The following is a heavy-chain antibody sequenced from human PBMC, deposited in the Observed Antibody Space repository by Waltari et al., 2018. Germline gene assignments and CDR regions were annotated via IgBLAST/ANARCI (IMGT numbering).Heavy chain of an antibody. CDR1: GGSFSGYY. CDR2: INHSGST. V-gene: IGHV4-34*01. CDR3: AREGAAPLLYYYYYYGMDV. Sequence: QVQLQQWGAGLLKPSETLSLTCAVYGGSFSGYYWSWIRQPPGKGLEWIGEINHSGSTNYNTSRKSRVTISVDTSKNQFSLKLSSVTAADTAVYYCAREGAAPLLYYYYYYGMDVWGQGTTVTVSS. J-gene: IGHJ6*02. D-gene: IGHD1-26*01.